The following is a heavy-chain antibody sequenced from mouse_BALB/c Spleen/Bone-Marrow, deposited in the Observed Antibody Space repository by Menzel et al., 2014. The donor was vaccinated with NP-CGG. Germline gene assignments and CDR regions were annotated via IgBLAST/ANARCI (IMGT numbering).Heavy chain of an antibody. CDR3: NRYDWYFDV. D-gene: IGHD2-14*01. V-gene: IGHV14-4*02. J-gene: IGHJ1*01. CDR2: IDPENGDT. CDR1: GFNIKDYY. Sequence: VQLQQSVAELVRSGASVKLSCTASGFNIKDYYMHWVKQRPEQGLEWIGWIDPENGDTEYAPKFQGKATMTADTSSNTAFLQLSSLTSEDTAVYYCNRYDWYFDVWGAGTTVTVSS.